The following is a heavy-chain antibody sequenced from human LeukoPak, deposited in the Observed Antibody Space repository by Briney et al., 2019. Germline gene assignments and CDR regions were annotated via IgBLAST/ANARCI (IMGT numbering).Heavy chain of an antibody. J-gene: IGHJ3*02. CDR2: IYYSGST. CDR1: GGSISSNSYY. D-gene: IGHD1-14*01. Sequence: SETLSLTCTVSGGSISSNSYYWGWIRQPPGKGLKWIGSIYYSGSTYYNPSLKSRVTISVDTSKNQFSLKLSSVTAADTAVYYCARARTGVVVPLPDAFDIWGQGTMVTVSS. CDR3: ARARTGVVVPLPDAFDI. V-gene: IGHV4-39*07.